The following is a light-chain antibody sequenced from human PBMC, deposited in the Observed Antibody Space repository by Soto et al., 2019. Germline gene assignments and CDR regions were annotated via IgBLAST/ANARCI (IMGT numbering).Light chain of an antibody. Sequence: DIVMTQSPDSLAVSLGERASINCRSNQSVLYNSNDKNYLAWYQQKPGQPPKLLIYWASSRESGVPARFSGSGSGTEFPLTISSLQAEDVAVYYCQQYYSTPFTFGPGTIVEIK. J-gene: IGKJ3*01. CDR1: QSVLYNSNDKNY. CDR3: QQYYSTPFT. V-gene: IGKV4-1*01. CDR2: WAS.